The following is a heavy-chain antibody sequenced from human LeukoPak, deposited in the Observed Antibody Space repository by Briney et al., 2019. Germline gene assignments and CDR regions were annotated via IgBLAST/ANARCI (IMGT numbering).Heavy chain of an antibody. CDR3: ARDSGYDQWFDP. V-gene: IGHV1-18*01. CDR1: GYTFTSYG. D-gene: IGHD5-12*01. J-gene: IGHJ5*02. Sequence: ASVKVSCKASGYTFTSYGISWVRQALGQGLEWMGWISAYNGNTNYAQKLQGRVTMTTDTSTSTAYMELRSLRSDGTAVYYCARDSGYDQWFDPWGQGTLVTVSS. CDR2: ISAYNGNT.